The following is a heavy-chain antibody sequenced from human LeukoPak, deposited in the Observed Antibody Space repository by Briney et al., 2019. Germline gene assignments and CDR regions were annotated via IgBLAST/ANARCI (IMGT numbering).Heavy chain of an antibody. CDR1: GFTFSSYS. V-gene: IGHV3-21*01. CDR3: AKDMFDWLLYGDAFDI. D-gene: IGHD3-9*01. CDR2: INSSSSYI. J-gene: IGHJ3*02. Sequence: PGGSLRLSCAASGFTFSSYSMNWVRQAPGKGLEWVSSINSSSSYIYYADSVKGRFTISRDNAKNSLYLQMNSLRAEDTAVYYCAKDMFDWLLYGDAFDIWGQGTMVTVSS.